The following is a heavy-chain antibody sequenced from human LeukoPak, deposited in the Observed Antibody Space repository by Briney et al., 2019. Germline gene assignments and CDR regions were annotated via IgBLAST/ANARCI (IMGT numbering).Heavy chain of an antibody. CDR2: ISGSGDST. V-gene: IGHV3-23*01. J-gene: IGHJ4*02. D-gene: IGHD2-21*02. CDR1: GFTFSSYA. Sequence: GSLRLSCAASGFTFSSYAMSWVRQAPGKGLEWVSSISGSGDSTYYAASVKGRFTISRDNSKNTLFLQMNSLRAEDTAVYYCAKGKSTGPVVVTAIIPDWGQGTLVTVSS. CDR3: AKGKSTGPVVVTAIIPD.